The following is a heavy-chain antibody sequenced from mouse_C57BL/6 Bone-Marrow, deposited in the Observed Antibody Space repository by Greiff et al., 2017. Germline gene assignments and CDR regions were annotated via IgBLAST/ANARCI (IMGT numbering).Heavy chain of an antibody. V-gene: IGHV1-50*01. CDR1: GYTFTSYW. Sequence: VQLQQSGAELVKPGASVKLSCKASGYTFTSYWMQWVKQRPGQGLEWIGEIDPADSYTNYDQKFKGKATLTVDTSSSTAYMQPSSLASEDSAVYYCARPYGFAYWGQGALVTVAA. J-gene: IGHJ3*01. D-gene: IGHD1-1*01. CDR3: ARPYGFAY. CDR2: IDPADSYT.